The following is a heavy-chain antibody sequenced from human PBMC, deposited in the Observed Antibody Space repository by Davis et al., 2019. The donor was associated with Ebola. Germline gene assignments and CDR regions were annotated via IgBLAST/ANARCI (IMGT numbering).Heavy chain of an antibody. CDR3: AHRSSGSYNLDY. V-gene: IGHV2-5*02. Sequence: SGPTLVKPTQTLTLTCTFSGFSLNTYGVGVGWIRQPARKAPEWLALVYWDDDKRYSPSLKSRLTITKDTSKNQVVLTMTNMDPVDTATYYCAHRSSGSYNLDYWGQGTLVTVSS. CDR1: GFSLNTYGVG. D-gene: IGHD1-26*01. J-gene: IGHJ4*02. CDR2: VYWDDDK.